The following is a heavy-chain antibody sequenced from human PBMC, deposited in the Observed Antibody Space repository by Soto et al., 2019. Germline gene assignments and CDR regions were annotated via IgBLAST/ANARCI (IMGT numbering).Heavy chain of an antibody. CDR3: ARLYYYGSWFDY. D-gene: IGHD3-10*01. J-gene: IGHJ4*02. V-gene: IGHV1-46*01. CDR2: INSSGGST. Sequence: ASVKVSCKASGYTFTNYYMHWVRQAPGQGLEWMGIINSSGGSTSYAQKFQGRVTMTRDTSTSTVYMELSSLRSEDTAVYCCARLYYYGSWFDYWGQGTLVTVSS. CDR1: GYTFTNYY.